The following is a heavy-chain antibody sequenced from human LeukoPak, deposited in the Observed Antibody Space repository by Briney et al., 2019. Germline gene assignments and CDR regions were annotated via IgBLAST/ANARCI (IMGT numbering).Heavy chain of an antibody. CDR1: GFTFSSYA. Sequence: GGSLRLSCAASGFTFSSYAMSWVRQAPGKGLEWVSAISGSGGSTYYADSVKGRFTISRDNSKNTLYLQMTSLRAEDTAVYYCAKEYSSSWYNYYYYGMDVWGQGTTVTVSS. J-gene: IGHJ6*02. D-gene: IGHD6-13*01. V-gene: IGHV3-23*01. CDR3: AKEYSSSWYNYYYYGMDV. CDR2: ISGSGGST.